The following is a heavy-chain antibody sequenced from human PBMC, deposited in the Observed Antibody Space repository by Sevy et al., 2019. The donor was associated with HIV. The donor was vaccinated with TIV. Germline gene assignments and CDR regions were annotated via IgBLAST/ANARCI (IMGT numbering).Heavy chain of an antibody. D-gene: IGHD3-10*01. CDR1: GGSISSYY. J-gene: IGHJ6*02. V-gene: IGHV4-59*01. CDR2: IYNSGSS. CDR3: ARAGGAKDYGMDV. Sequence: SETLSLTCSVSGGSISSYYWSWIRQPPGKGLEWIGYIYNSGSSNYNPSLNSRVTISVDTSKNQFSLKLSSVTAADTAVYYCARAGGAKDYGMDVWSQGTTVTVSS.